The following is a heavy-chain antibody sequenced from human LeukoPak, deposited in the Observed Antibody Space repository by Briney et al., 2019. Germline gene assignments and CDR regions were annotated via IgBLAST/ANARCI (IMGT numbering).Heavy chain of an antibody. V-gene: IGHV3-33*01. D-gene: IGHD2/OR15-2a*01. Sequence: QPGRSLRLSCAASGFTFSSYGMHWVRQAPGKGLEWVAVIWYDGSNKYYADSVKGRFTISRDNSKNTLYLQMNSLRAEDTAVYYCTGGSDKVLSGEYYYYMDVWGTGTTVTVSS. CDR3: TGGSDKVLSGEYYYYMDV. CDR2: IWYDGSNK. CDR1: GFTFSSYG. J-gene: IGHJ6*03.